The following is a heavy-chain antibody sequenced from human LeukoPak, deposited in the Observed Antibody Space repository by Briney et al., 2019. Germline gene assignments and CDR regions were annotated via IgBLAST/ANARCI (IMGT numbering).Heavy chain of an antibody. V-gene: IGHV3-7*01. CDR3: AIALYRQHIVVVNAKNYWYFDL. D-gene: IGHD2-21*01. CDR1: GFTLITYW. CDR2: IKQDGSEK. Sequence: GRSLRLSCAASGFTLITYWMTWVRQAAGKGLEWVANIKQDGSEKYYVGSVTGRFSISRDNARNSLYLQMNSPRAEDTSVYYCAIALYRQHIVVVNAKNYWYFDLWGRGTLVTVSS. J-gene: IGHJ2*01.